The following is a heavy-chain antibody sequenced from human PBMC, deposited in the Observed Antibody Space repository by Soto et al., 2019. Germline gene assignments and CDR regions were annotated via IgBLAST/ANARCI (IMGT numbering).Heavy chain of an antibody. CDR1: GYNFIDYW. J-gene: IGHJ4*02. CDR2: IYPGDSDT. V-gene: IGHV5-51*04. D-gene: IGHD3-10*01. CDR3: ATTMLRGLNDPGRLDY. Sequence: GESLKIACTGSGYNFIDYWIGWLRLLSGKARDWMGLIYPGDSDTRYSTSFPGHVTIPLDKPTSTAYLQRNTLKPSDTAMYFCATTMLRGLNDPGRLDYFGQGTLGTVSS.